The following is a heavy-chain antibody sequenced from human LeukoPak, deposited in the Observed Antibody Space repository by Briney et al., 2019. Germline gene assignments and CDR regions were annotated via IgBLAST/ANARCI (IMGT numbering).Heavy chain of an antibody. CDR2: ISDTTSFI. Sequence: SGGSLRLSCAASGFTFSDYYMSWIRQAPGKGLEWVSTISDTTSFIYYADSVKGRFTISRDNAKNSLYLEMNSLRAEDTAVYFCARDKDYYDSTAYTPFDYWGQGTLVTVSS. D-gene: IGHD3-22*01. CDR1: GFTFSDYY. V-gene: IGHV3-11*06. J-gene: IGHJ4*02. CDR3: ARDKDYYDSTAYTPFDY.